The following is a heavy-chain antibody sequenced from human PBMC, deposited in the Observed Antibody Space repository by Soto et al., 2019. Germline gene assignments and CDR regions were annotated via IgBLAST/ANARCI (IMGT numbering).Heavy chain of an antibody. V-gene: IGHV3-23*01. D-gene: IGHD6-19*01. Sequence: GGSLRLSCAASGFTFSSYAMSWVRQAPGKGLEWVSAISGSGSSTYYADSVKGRFTISRDNSKNTLYLQMNSLRAEDTAVYYCANNGYRSGWSPYYFDYWGQGTLVTVSS. CDR3: ANNGYRSGWSPYYFDY. CDR1: GFTFSSYA. CDR2: ISGSGSST. J-gene: IGHJ4*02.